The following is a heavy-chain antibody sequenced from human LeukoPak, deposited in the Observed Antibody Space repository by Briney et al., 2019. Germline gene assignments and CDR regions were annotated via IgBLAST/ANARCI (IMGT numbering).Heavy chain of an antibody. V-gene: IGHV3-23*01. CDR3: AKQLGYCSDGSCYFPY. J-gene: IGHJ4*02. D-gene: IGHD2-15*01. Sequence: GGSLRLSCAASGFTFSSYAMSWVRQAPGKGLEWVSAISGSGGSTYYADFVKGRFTISRDNSKNTLCLQMNSLRAEDTAVYYCAKQLGYCSDGSCYFPYWGQGTLVTVSS. CDR1: GFTFSSYA. CDR2: ISGSGGST.